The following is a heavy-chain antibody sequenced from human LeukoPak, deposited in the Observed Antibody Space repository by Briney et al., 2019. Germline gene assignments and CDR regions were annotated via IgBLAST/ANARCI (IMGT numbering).Heavy chain of an antibody. CDR1: GDSVSSNSAA. CDR2: VYYRSKWPN. Sequence: SQTLSLTCAISGDSVSSNSAAWNWIRQSPSRGLEWLGRVYYRSKWPNDYAVSVKSRITIDADISKNQFSLQLNSVTPEDTAVYYCARDILTGSSLWGQGTMVTVSS. V-gene: IGHV6-1*01. D-gene: IGHD3-9*01. CDR3: ARDILTGSSL. J-gene: IGHJ3*01.